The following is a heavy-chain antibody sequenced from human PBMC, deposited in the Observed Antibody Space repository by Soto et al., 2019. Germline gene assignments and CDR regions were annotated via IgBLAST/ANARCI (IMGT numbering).Heavy chain of an antibody. J-gene: IGHJ5*02. D-gene: IGHD2-2*01. Sequence: QVQLQESGPGLVKPSGTLSLTCAVSGGSISSSNWWSWVRQPPGKGLEWIGEIYHSGSTNYNPSLQSRVTISVDKSKNQFSLKLSSVTAADTAVYYCAREGYCISTSCWFDPWGQGTLVTVSS. V-gene: IGHV4-4*02. CDR3: AREGYCISTSCWFDP. CDR1: GGSISSSNW. CDR2: IYHSGST.